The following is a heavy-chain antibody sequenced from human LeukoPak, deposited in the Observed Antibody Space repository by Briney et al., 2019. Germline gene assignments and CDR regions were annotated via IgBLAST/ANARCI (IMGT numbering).Heavy chain of an antibody. J-gene: IGHJ4*02. V-gene: IGHV4-4*07. CDR1: SGSISSYY. D-gene: IGHD4-17*01. CDR3: ARVKLTTVTPHDS. CDR2: IHTSGST. Sequence: SETLSLTCSVSSGSISSYYWSWIRQPAGKGLEWIGRIHTSGSTNYNPSLKSRVTMSVDTSKNQFSLKLSSVTAADTAVHYCARVKLTTVTPHDSWGQGTLVTVSS.